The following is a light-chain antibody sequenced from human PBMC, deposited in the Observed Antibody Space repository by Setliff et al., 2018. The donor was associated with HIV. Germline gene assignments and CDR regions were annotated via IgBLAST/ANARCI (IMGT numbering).Light chain of an antibody. CDR3: CSYAGRYIYV. CDR1: SSDVGGYNF. Sequence: QSALTQPASVSGSPGQSITISCTGTSSDVGGYNFVSWYQQHPGKAPKLIIYEVSNRPSGVSNRFSGSKSGNTASLTISGLQAEDEADYYCCSYAGRYIYVFGTGTKVNVL. J-gene: IGLJ1*01. CDR2: EVS. V-gene: IGLV2-14*01.